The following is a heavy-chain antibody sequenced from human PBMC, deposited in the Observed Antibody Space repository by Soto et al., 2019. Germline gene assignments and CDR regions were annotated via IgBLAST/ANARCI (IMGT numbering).Heavy chain of an antibody. D-gene: IGHD6-13*01. J-gene: IGHJ4*02. CDR3: ARAHSSSWYVVPLDY. CDR1: GFTFSSYA. Sequence: QVQLVESGGGVVQPGRSLRLSCAASGFTFSSYAMHWVRQAPGKGLEWVAVISYDGSNKYYADSVKGRFTISRDNSKNTLYLQMNSLRAEDTAVYYCARAHSSSWYVVPLDYWGQGTLVTVSS. CDR2: ISYDGSNK. V-gene: IGHV3-30-3*01.